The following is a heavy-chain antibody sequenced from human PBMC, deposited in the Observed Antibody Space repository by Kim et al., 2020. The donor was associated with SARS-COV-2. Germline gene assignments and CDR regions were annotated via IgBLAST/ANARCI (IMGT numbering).Heavy chain of an antibody. D-gene: IGHD3-3*01. V-gene: IGHV4-31*02. CDR3: AREPIS. CDR2: DYSGIT. Sequence: DYSGITQYKPSLKSRVTISMDTSKNQFSLKLTSMTAADTAVYYCAREPISWGQGTLVTVSS. J-gene: IGHJ5*02.